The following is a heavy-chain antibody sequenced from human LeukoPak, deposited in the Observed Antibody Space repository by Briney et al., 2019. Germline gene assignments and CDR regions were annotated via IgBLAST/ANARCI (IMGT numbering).Heavy chain of an antibody. J-gene: IGHJ4*02. CDR1: GGSFSGYY. Sequence: PSETLSLTCAVYGGSFSGYYWSWIRQPPGKGLEWIGEINHSGSTNYNPSLKSRVTISVDTSKNQFSLKLSSVTAADTAVYYCASSGDYDSSGYYRDYWGQGTLVTVSS. CDR3: ASSGDYDSSGYYRDY. V-gene: IGHV4-34*01. D-gene: IGHD3-22*01. CDR2: INHSGST.